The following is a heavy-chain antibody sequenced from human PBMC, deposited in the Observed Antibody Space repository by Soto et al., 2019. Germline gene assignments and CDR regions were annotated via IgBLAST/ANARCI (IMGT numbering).Heavy chain of an antibody. CDR2: IYYSGST. Sequence: SETLSLTCTVSGGSISSSSYYWGWIRQPPGKGLEWIGSIYYSGSTYYNPSLKSRVTISVDTSKNQFSLKLSSVTAADTAVYYCARGQAGMATTNLDYWGQGTLVTVSS. CDR1: GGSISSSSYY. D-gene: IGHD5-12*01. CDR3: ARGQAGMATTNLDY. V-gene: IGHV4-39*01. J-gene: IGHJ4*02.